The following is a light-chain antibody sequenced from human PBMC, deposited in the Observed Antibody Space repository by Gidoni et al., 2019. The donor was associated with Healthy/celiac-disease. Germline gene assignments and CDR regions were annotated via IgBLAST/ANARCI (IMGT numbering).Light chain of an antibody. CDR3: QQSYSTPPT. V-gene: IGKV1-39*01. Sequence: DVQMTQSPSSLSASVRDRVTITCRASQSISSYFKWYQQKPGKAPKLLIYAASSLQSGVPSRFSGSGSGTDFTLTISSLQPEDFATYYCQQSYSTPPTFGQGTKVEIK. CDR2: AAS. J-gene: IGKJ1*01. CDR1: QSISSY.